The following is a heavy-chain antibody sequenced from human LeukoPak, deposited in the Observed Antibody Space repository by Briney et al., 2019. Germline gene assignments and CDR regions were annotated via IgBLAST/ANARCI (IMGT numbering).Heavy chain of an antibody. D-gene: IGHD3-16*01. J-gene: IGHJ4*02. CDR2: VYSSGST. Sequence: PSETLSLTCSVSGDSISSARNYWGWIRQSPGKGLEWLASVYSSGSTHSNPSLTSRVSISIDMSKNQFSLKLYSVTASDTAVYYCARSFRWGYPAGYWGQGTLVTVSS. CDR1: GDSISSARNY. V-gene: IGHV4-39*01. CDR3: ARSFRWGYPAGY.